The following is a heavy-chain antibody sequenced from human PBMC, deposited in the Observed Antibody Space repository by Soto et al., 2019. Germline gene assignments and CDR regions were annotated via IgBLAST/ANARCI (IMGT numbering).Heavy chain of an antibody. Sequence: QVHLVQSGAEVKKPGASVKVSCKGSGYAFTTYGITGGRQAPGRGLEWLGWISXHNGNTNYAQKLQGXXTVTRDTSTXTAXXEXGSLRSDDTAVYYCARGRYGDYWGQGALVTVSS. D-gene: IGHD1-1*01. CDR1: GYAFTTYG. CDR2: ISXHNGNT. J-gene: IGHJ4*02. V-gene: IGHV1-18*01. CDR3: ARGRYGDY.